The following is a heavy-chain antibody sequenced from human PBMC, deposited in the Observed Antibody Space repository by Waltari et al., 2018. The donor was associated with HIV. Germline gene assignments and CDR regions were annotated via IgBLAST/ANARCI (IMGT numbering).Heavy chain of an antibody. D-gene: IGHD3-3*01. Sequence: QVQLQQSGPGLVKPSETLSLSCSLSGDSVSSNTAAWNWIRLSPSRGLEWLGRTYHRSQWLRDYAVSLQGRITIEADASQNRITLHLNSVTHEDTAVYYCVRDSFGLDFWGQGTLVNVSS. CDR1: GDSVSSNTAA. CDR3: VRDSFGLDF. V-gene: IGHV6-1*02. J-gene: IGHJ4*02. CDR2: TYHRSQWLR.